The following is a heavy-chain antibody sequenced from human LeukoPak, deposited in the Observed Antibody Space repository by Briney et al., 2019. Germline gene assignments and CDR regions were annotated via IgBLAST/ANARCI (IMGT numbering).Heavy chain of an antibody. Sequence: GRSLRLSCAASGFTFSSYGMHWVRQAPGKGLEWVAVIWYDGSNKYYADSVKGRFTISRDNSKNTLYLEMNSLRAEDTAVYYCARGLSTVTPEFDYWGQGTLVTVSS. CDR1: GFTFSSYG. CDR2: IWYDGSNK. V-gene: IGHV3-33*01. CDR3: ARGLSTVTPEFDY. J-gene: IGHJ4*02. D-gene: IGHD4-17*01.